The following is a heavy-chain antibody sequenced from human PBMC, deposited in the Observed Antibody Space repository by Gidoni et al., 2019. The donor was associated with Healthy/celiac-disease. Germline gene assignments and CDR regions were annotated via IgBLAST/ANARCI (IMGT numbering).Heavy chain of an antibody. CDR1: GYTFTSYY. CDR3: ARASQLGTYDY. Sequence: QVQLVQSGAEGKKPGASVQVSCKASGYTFTSYYMHWVRQAPGQGLEWMGIINPSGGSTSYAQKFQGRVTMTRDTSTSTVYMELSSLRSEDTAVYYCARASQLGTYDYWGQGTLVTVSS. J-gene: IGHJ4*02. D-gene: IGHD2-2*01. CDR2: INPSGGST. V-gene: IGHV1-46*03.